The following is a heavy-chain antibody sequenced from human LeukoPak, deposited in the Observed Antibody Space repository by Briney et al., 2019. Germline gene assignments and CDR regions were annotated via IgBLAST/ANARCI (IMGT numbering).Heavy chain of an antibody. CDR3: ARRIFLYYYYYMDV. V-gene: IGHV4-39*07. D-gene: IGHD2/OR15-2a*01. CDR1: GGSISSSSYY. CDR2: INHSGST. J-gene: IGHJ6*03. Sequence: SETLSLTCTVSGGSISSSSYYWGWIRQPPGKGLEWIGEINHSGSTNYNPSLKSRVTISVDTSKNQFSLKLSSVTAADTAVYYCARRIFLYYYYYMDVWGKGTTVTVSS.